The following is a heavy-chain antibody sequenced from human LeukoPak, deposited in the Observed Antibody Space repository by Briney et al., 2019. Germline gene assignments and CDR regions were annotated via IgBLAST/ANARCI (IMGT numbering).Heavy chain of an antibody. Sequence: IPSETLSLTCTVSGGSISSGGYYWSWLRQHPGKGLLWIGYIYYSGSTYYNPSLKSRVTISVDTSKNQFSLKLSSVTAADTAVYYCARTYCSGGSCYRGGFDPWGQGTLVTVSS. V-gene: IGHV4-31*03. J-gene: IGHJ5*02. CDR2: IYYSGST. CDR1: GGSISSGGYY. CDR3: ARTYCSGGSCYRGGFDP. D-gene: IGHD2-15*01.